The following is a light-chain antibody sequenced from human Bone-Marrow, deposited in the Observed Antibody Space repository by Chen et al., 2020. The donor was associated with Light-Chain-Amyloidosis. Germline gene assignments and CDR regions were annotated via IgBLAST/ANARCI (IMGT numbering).Light chain of an antibody. CDR3: SSYAITNTLV. CDR2: EVT. Sequence: QSALTQPASVSGSPGPSITISCTGTSSDVGGDIHVSWYQQHPDKAPILMIYEVTNRPSWVPDRFSGSKSDNTASLTISGLQTEDEADYFCSSYAITNTLVFGSGTRVTVL. V-gene: IGLV2-14*01. CDR1: SSDVGGDIH. J-gene: IGLJ1*01.